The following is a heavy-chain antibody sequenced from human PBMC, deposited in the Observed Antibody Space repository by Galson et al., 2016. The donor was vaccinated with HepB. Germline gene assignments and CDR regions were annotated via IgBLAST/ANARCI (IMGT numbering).Heavy chain of an antibody. V-gene: IGHV1-69*13. Sequence: PVKVSCKASGGTFSHSVFSWVRQAPGQGLEWMGGIIPIYGPANYAQKFQGRVTITADDSTRTAYMELRSLRSDGTAVYYCARADSWLVTDDYYHTMDVWGQGTTIIVSS. D-gene: IGHD6-19*01. J-gene: IGHJ6*02. CDR3: ARADSWLVTDDYYHTMDV. CDR2: IIPIYGPA. CDR1: GGTFSHSV.